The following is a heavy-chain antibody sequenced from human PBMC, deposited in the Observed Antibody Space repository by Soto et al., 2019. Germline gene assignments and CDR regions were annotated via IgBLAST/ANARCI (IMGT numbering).Heavy chain of an antibody. CDR2: ISGSGGTT. J-gene: IGHJ4*02. Sequence: GGPLRLSFAVSGLTFSNYAMSWVRQPPGKGLEWVSAISGSGGTTNYADSVKGRFTISRDNSKKTLYLQMNSLRAEDTAVYYCAKVVGNDFYWGQGTLVTVSS. CDR3: AKVVGNDFY. V-gene: IGHV3-23*01. D-gene: IGHD5-12*01. CDR1: GLTFSNYA.